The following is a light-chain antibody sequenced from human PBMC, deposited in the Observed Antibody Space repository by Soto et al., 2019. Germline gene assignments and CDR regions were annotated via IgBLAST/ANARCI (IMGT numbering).Light chain of an antibody. CDR3: EQYSAYWT. CDR1: QSINAW. CDR2: TAS. Sequence: DIQMAQSPSTLSASVGDRVTISCRASQSINAWLAWYQQKPGKAPKLLIPTASTLEDGVPSRFSGSGSGTEFTLTISSLQPDDFATYDCEQYSAYWTFGQGTKVEI. J-gene: IGKJ1*01. V-gene: IGKV1-5*03.